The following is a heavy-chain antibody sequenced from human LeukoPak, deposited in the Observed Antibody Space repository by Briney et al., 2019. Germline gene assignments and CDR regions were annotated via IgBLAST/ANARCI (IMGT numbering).Heavy chain of an antibody. V-gene: IGHV5-51*01. J-gene: IGHJ3*02. CDR1: GYSFTSYW. Sequence: GESLQISFKGSGYSFTSYWIGWVRPMPGKGLEWMGIIYPGDSDTRYSPSFQGQVTISADKSISTAYLQWSSLKASDTAMYYCARVSIDCGDPASAFDIWGQGTMVTVSS. D-gene: IGHD4-17*01. CDR3: ARVSIDCGDPASAFDI. CDR2: IYPGDSDT.